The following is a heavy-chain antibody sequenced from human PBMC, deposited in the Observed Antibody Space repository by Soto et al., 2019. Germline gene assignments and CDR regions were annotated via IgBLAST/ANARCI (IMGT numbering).Heavy chain of an antibody. Sequence: GESLKISCKGSGYSFTSYWIGWVRQMPGKGLEWMGIIYPGDSDTRYSPSFQGQVTISADKSISTAYLQWSSLKASDTAMYYCARPERCSGGSCYSSTDAFDIWGQGTMVTVSS. J-gene: IGHJ3*02. CDR2: IYPGDSDT. D-gene: IGHD2-15*01. CDR1: GYSFTSYW. CDR3: ARPERCSGGSCYSSTDAFDI. V-gene: IGHV5-51*01.